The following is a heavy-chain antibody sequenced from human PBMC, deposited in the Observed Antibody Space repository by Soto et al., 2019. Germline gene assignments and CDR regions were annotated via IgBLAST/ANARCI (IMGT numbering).Heavy chain of an antibody. CDR1: GFTFSSYW. J-gene: IGHJ4*02. Sequence: EVQLVESGGGLVQPGGSLRLSCAASGFTFSSYWMSWVRQAPGKGLEWVANIKQDGSEKYYVDSVKGRFTISRDTAKNSLYLQMNSLRAEDTAVYYCARRCRAQWLLCFDYWGQGTLVTVSS. CDR3: ARRCRAQWLLCFDY. V-gene: IGHV3-7*01. D-gene: IGHD6-19*01. CDR2: IKQDGSEK.